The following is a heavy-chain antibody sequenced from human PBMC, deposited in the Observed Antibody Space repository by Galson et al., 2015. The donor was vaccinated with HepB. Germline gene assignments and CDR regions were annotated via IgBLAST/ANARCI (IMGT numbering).Heavy chain of an antibody. J-gene: IGHJ4*02. CDR2: IVSSSGST. Sequence: SLRLSCAASGFTLSSYTMTWVRQAPGKGLEWVSHIVSSSGSTYYADSVRGRFTISRDSARNSMYLLMNSLRVEDTAMYYCVRERGGYFYDYWGQGLLVTVSS. D-gene: IGHD3-16*01. V-gene: IGHV3-48*04. CDR1: GFTLSSYT. CDR3: VRERGGYFYDY.